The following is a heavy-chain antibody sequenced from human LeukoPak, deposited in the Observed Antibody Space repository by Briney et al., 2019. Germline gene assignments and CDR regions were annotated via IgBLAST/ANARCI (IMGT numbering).Heavy chain of an antibody. J-gene: IGHJ1*01. Sequence: ASVKISCKASGYTFTGYYVHWLRQAPGQGLEWMGRINPHTGFTSYAQKFQGRVTMTRDTGITTAYMDLTSLRADDTAVYYCARDLATVGGADQENFQDWGQGTLVTVSS. CDR1: GYTFTGYY. CDR3: ARDLATVGGADQENFQD. V-gene: IGHV1-2*06. D-gene: IGHD6-19*01. CDR2: INPHTGFT.